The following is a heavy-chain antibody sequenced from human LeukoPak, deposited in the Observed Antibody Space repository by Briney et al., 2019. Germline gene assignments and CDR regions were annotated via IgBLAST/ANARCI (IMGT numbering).Heavy chain of an antibody. CDR2: IYYSGTT. V-gene: IGHV4-39*07. D-gene: IGHD5-18*01. Sequence: SETLTLTCTVSGGSISSSPYYWGWIRQPPGKGLEWIGSIYYSGTTHYNPSLESRVTISVDTSKNQFSLKLASVTAADTAIYYCAKGAGGFSYYNWFGPWGQGTLVTVSS. J-gene: IGHJ5*02. CDR3: AKGAGGFSYYNWFGP. CDR1: GGSISSSPYY.